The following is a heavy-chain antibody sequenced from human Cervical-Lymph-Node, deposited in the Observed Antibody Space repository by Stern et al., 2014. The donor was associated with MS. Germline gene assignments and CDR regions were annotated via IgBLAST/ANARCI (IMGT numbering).Heavy chain of an antibody. V-gene: IGHV3-74*02. CDR2: IHSDGSSK. J-gene: IGHJ6*02. CDR3: ARGEIQRFSEWATTTQYNGIDV. Sequence: EVQLVESGGGLVQPGGSLRLSCSVSGFTFRKYWMHWIRQAPGKGRVWVSRIHSDGSSKGYAESVRGRFTISRDNAKNTLYLQMNSLRAEDTAVYYCARGEIQRFSEWATTTQYNGIDVWGQGTTVVVSS. D-gene: IGHD3-3*01. CDR1: GFTFRKYW.